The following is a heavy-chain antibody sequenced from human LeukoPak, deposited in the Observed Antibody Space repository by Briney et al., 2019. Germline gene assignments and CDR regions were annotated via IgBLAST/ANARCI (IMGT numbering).Heavy chain of an antibody. CDR3: ARANFSSSSPSYYYGMDV. V-gene: IGHV4-34*01. CDR1: GGSFSGYY. CDR2: INHSGST. D-gene: IGHD6-6*01. J-gene: IGHJ6*02. Sequence: TSETLSLTCAVYGGSFSGYYWSWIRQPPGKGLEWIGEINHSGSTNYNPSLKSQVTISVDTSKNQFSLKLSSVTAADTAVYYYARANFSSSSPSYYYGMDVWGQGTTVTVSS.